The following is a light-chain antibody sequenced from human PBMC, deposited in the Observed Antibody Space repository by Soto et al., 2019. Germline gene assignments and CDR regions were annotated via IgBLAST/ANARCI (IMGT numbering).Light chain of an antibody. J-gene: IGLJ2*01. CDR3: ASYRSNRTHV. Sequence: QSVLTQPASVSGSPGQSVTISCTGTSSDVGNSYDYVSWYQQHPGKAPKVMIYEVSHRPSGVSHRFSGSKSGNTASLTISGLQAEDEADYYCASYRSNRTHVFGGGTKLTVL. CDR2: EVS. CDR1: SSDVGNSYDY. V-gene: IGLV2-14*01.